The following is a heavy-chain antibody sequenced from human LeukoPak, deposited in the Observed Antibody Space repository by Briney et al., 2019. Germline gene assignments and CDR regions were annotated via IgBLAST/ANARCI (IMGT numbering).Heavy chain of an antibody. CDR2: ISYDGSNK. D-gene: IGHD4-17*01. CDR3: AKEVGGDYYFDY. J-gene: IGHJ4*02. Sequence: QSGGSLRLSCAASGFTFSSYGMHWVRQAPGKGLEWVAVISYDGSNKYYADSVKGRFTISRDNSKNTLYLQMNGLRAEDTAVYYCAKEVGGDYYFDYWGQGTLVTVSS. CDR1: GFTFSSYG. V-gene: IGHV3-30*18.